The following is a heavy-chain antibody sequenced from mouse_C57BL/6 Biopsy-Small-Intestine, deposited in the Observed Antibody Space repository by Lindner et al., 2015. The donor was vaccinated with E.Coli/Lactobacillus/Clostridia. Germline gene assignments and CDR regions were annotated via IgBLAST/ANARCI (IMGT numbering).Heavy chain of an antibody. V-gene: IGHV5-17*01. CDR3: ARRHYGSSLDY. Sequence: EVQLQESGGGLVKPGGFLKLSCAASGFTFSDYGMHWVRQAPEKGLEWVAYISSGSSTIYYADTVKGRFTISRDNAKNTLFLQMTSLRSEDTAMYYCARRHYGSSLDYWGQGTTLTVSS. CDR1: GFTFSDYG. D-gene: IGHD1-1*01. J-gene: IGHJ2*01. CDR2: ISSGSSTI.